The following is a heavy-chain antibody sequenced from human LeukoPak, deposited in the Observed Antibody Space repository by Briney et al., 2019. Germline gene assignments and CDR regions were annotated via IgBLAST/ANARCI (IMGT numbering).Heavy chain of an antibody. CDR1: GFTVSSNY. D-gene: IGHD6-19*01. CDR3: ARDAGYSSGWYDY. V-gene: IGHV3-53*04. J-gene: IGHJ4*02. CDR2: IYSGGST. Sequence: GGSLRLSCAASGFTVSSNYMSWVRQAPGKGLEWVSIIYSGGSTYYADSVKGRFTISRHNSKNTPYLQMNSLRAEDTAVYYCARDAGYSSGWYDYWGQGTLVTVSS.